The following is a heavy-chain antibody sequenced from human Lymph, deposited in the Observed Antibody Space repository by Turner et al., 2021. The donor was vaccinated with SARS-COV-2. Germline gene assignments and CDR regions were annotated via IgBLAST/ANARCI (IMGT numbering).Heavy chain of an antibody. V-gene: IGHV3-7*01. J-gene: IGHJ2*01. D-gene: IGHD1-26*01. CDR1: GFTFSTYW. Sequence: EVQLVESGGGLVQPGGSLRLSCAASGFTFSTYWMSWVRQAPGKGLEWVVNIKQDGSEKYYVDSVKGRFTISRDNAKNSLYLQMNSLRAEDTAVYYCARLSMGDWHFDLWGRGTLVTVSS. CDR2: IKQDGSEK. CDR3: ARLSMGDWHFDL.